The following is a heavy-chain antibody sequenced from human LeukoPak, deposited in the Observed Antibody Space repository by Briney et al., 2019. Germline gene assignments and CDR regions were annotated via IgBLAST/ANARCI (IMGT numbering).Heavy chain of an antibody. CDR2: IWYDGSKE. J-gene: IGHJ4*02. Sequence: GGSLRLSCAASGFTFSHWVRQAPGKGLEWVALIWYDGSKEYYADSVKGRFTISRDNSKNTLYLQMNSLRAEDTAVYYCARDRARAGQTPGYWGQGTLVTVSS. V-gene: IGHV3-33*01. CDR3: ARDRARAGQTPGY. CDR1: GFTFS. D-gene: IGHD6-6*01.